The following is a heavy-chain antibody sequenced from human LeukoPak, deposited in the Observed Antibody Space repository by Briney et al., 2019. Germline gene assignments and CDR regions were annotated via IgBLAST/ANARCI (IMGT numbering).Heavy chain of an antibody. J-gene: IGHJ6*02. CDR3: ARAHHYYYNGMDV. Sequence: GGSLRLSCAASGFTFSTYEMNWVRQAPGMGLEWLSYISSTSSTIYYADSVKGRFTISRDNAKNSLYLQMNSLRAEDTAVYYCARAHHYYYNGMDVGGQGTTVTVSS. V-gene: IGHV3-48*03. CDR2: ISSTSSTI. CDR1: GFTFSTYE.